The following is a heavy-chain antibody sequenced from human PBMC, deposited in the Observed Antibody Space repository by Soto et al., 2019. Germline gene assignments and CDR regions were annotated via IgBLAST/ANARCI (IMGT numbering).Heavy chain of an antibody. CDR3: ARRTSSGWSDY. Sequence: EVQLVESGGGLVQPGGSLRLSCAASGFTFSDHYMDWVRQAPGKGLEWVGRTRNKANSYTTEYAASVKGRFTISRDDSKNSLYLQMNSLKTGDTAVYYCARRTSSGWSDYWGQGTLVTVSS. D-gene: IGHD6-19*01. V-gene: IGHV3-72*01. J-gene: IGHJ4*02. CDR2: TRNKANSYTT. CDR1: GFTFSDHY.